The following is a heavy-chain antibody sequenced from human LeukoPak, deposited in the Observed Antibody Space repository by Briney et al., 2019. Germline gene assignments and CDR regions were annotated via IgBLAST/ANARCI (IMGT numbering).Heavy chain of an antibody. D-gene: IGHD2-2*01. CDR2: IKSNADGGTA. Sequence: GGSLRLSCAASGFTFNNAWMTWVRQARGKGREWVGRIKSNADGGTADYAAPVKGRFTISRHDSENTLYLHMNSLKTEDTAVYYCASSTKTDYWGQGTLVTVSS. V-gene: IGHV3-15*01. CDR1: GFTFNNAW. J-gene: IGHJ4*02. CDR3: ASSTKTDY.